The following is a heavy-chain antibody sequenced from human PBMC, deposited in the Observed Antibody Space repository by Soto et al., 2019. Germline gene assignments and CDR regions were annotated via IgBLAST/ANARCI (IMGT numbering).Heavy chain of an antibody. J-gene: IGHJ6*02. D-gene: IGHD2-15*01. Sequence: GGSLRLSCAASGFTFSDHYMDWVRQAPGKGLEWVGRTRNKANSYTTEYAASVKGRFTISRDDSKNSLYLQMNSLKTEDTAVYYCVVVVVAATPRQDVWGQGTTVTVSS. CDR3: VVVVVAATPRQDV. V-gene: IGHV3-72*01. CDR2: TRNKANSYTT. CDR1: GFTFSDHY.